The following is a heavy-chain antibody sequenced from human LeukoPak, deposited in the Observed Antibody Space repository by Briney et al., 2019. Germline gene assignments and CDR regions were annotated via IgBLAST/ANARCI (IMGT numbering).Heavy chain of an antibody. CDR2: IYYSGST. J-gene: IGHJ5*02. Sequence: PSGTLSLTCAVSGGSISSSNWWSWVRQPPGKGLEWIGYIYYSGSTNYNPSLKSRVTMSVDTSKNQFSLKLSSVTAADTAVYYCARDKCAWGATPYNWFDPWGQGTLVTVSS. D-gene: IGHD1-26*01. V-gene: IGHV4-4*02. CDR3: ARDKCAWGATPYNWFDP. CDR1: GGSISSSNW.